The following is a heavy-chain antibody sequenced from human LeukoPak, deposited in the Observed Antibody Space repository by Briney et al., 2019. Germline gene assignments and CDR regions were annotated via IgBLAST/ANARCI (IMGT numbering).Heavy chain of an antibody. CDR2: IDPSDSYT. V-gene: IGHV5-10-1*01. Sequence: GESLKISCKGSGYSFTSYWISWVRQMPGKGLEWMGRIDPSDSYTNYSPSFRGHVTLSADNSISTAYLQWSSLRASDTAIYYCARHTQPGYFDYWGQGSLVTVSS. CDR3: ARHTQPGYFDY. D-gene: IGHD2-2*01. J-gene: IGHJ4*02. CDR1: GYSFTSYW.